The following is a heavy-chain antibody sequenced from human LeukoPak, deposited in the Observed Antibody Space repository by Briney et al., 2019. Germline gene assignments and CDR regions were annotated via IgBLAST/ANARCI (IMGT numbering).Heavy chain of an antibody. CDR2: IYYSGST. Sequence: GSLRLSCAASGFTFSSYGMSWIRQPPGKGLEWIGSIYYSGSTYYNPSLKSRVTISVDTSKNQFSLKLSSVTAADTAVYYCARGTESDAFDIWGQGTMVTVSS. V-gene: IGHV4-39*01. D-gene: IGHD1-1*01. CDR3: ARGTESDAFDI. J-gene: IGHJ3*02. CDR1: GFTFSSYG.